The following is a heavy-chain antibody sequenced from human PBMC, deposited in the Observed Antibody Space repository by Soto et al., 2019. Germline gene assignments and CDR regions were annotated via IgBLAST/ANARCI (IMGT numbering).Heavy chain of an antibody. J-gene: IGHJ5*02. Sequence: PSETLSLTCTVSGGSVSSGSYYWSWIRQPPGKGLEWIGYIYYSGSTNYNPSLKSRVTISVDTSKNQFSLKLSSVTAADTAVYYCARGRGIAVAVTLYNWFDPWGQGTLVTVSS. CDR2: IYYSGST. D-gene: IGHD6-19*01. V-gene: IGHV4-61*01. CDR1: GGSVSSGSYY. CDR3: ARGRGIAVAVTLYNWFDP.